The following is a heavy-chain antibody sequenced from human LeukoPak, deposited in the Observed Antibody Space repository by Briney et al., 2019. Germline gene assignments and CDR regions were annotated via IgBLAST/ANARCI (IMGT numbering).Heavy chain of an antibody. V-gene: IGHV3-74*01. Sequence: PVGSLRLSCAASGFTFSSYWMHGVRPAPGKGLVWVSRINSDGSSTSYADSVKGRFTISRDNAKNTLYLQMTSLRAEDTAVYYCARYDHCSSTSCYPRYYYYMEVGGKETTVTV. CDR3: ARYDHCSSTSCYPRYYYYMEV. CDR1: GFTFSSYW. J-gene: IGHJ6*03. CDR2: INSDGSST. D-gene: IGHD2-2*01.